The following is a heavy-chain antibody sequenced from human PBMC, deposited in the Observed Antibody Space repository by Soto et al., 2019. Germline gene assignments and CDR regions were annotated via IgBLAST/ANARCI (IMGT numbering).Heavy chain of an antibody. CDR1: GGSFSGYY. Sequence: QVQLQQWGAGLLKPSETLSLTCAVYGGSFSGYYWTWIRQPPGKGMEWIGEINHSGSTNYNPSLKSRVTISVDTSKIQFSLKLNSVTAADTAVYYCTRGKGGYGSWGWFDSWGQGTLVTVSS. J-gene: IGHJ5*01. D-gene: IGHD3-10*01. V-gene: IGHV4-34*01. CDR3: TRGKGGYGSWGWFDS. CDR2: INHSGST.